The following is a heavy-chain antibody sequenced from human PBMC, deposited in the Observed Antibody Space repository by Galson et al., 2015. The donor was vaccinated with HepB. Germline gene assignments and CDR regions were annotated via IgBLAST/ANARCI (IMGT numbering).Heavy chain of an antibody. J-gene: IGHJ4*02. CDR2: IKSKTDGGTT. CDR1: GFTFSNAW. D-gene: IGHD2-21*01. CDR3: VREGNCAGGCFHFDY. V-gene: IGHV3-15*05. Sequence: SLRLSCAASGFTFSNAWMSWVRQAPGKGLEWVGRIKSKTDGGTTDYAAPVKGRFTISRGNAKNTLYLQMNSLRDEDTAVYYCVREGNCAGGCFHFDYWGQGALVTVSS.